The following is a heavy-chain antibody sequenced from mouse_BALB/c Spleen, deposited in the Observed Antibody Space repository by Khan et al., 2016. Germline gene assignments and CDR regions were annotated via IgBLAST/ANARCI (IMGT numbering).Heavy chain of an antibody. Sequence: EVQLQESGPELVKPGASVKISCKASGYTFTDYNMHWVKQSHGKSLEWIGYIYPYNGGTGYNQKFKSKATLTVDNSYSTAYMELRSLTSEDSAVYYCSRSKSSSSYWGQGTLVTVSA. V-gene: IGHV1S29*02. CDR2: IYPYNGGT. J-gene: IGHJ3*01. CDR1: GYTFTDYN. CDR3: SRSKSSSSY.